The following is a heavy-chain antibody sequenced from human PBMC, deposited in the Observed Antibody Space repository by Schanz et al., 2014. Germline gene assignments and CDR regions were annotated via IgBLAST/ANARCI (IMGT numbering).Heavy chain of an antibody. V-gene: IGHV4-4*07. Sequence: QVPLQESGPGLVKPSETLSLTCTVSGGSMSSFYWNWIRQPAGKGLEWIGRISTSGSTNYNPSLRSRVSMSIGTSKTHFSLRLSSVSAADTAVYYCARHVLPYDAFDIWGQGTVVTVSS. D-gene: IGHD3-10*02. J-gene: IGHJ3*02. CDR3: ARHVLPYDAFDI. CDR2: ISTSGST. CDR1: GGSMSSFY.